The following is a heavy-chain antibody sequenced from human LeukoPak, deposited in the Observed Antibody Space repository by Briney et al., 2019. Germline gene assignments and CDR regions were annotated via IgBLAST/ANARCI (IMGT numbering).Heavy chain of an antibody. CDR1: GGTFSSYA. CDR2: IIPIFGTA. CDR3: ARAGLRYFDWSQYYFDY. V-gene: IGHV1-69*13. D-gene: IGHD3-9*01. Sequence: ASVKVSCTASGGTFSSYAISWVRQAPGQGLEWMGGIIPIFGTANYAQKFRGRVTITADESTSTAYMELSSLRSEDTAVYYCARAGLRYFDWSQYYFDYWGQGTLVTVSS. J-gene: IGHJ4*02.